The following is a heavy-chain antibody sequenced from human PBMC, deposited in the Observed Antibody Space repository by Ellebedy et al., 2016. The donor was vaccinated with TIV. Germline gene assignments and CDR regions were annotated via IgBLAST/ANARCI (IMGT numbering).Heavy chain of an antibody. CDR2: ISGSGGST. D-gene: IGHD2-2*01. J-gene: IGHJ4*02. CDR3: ARGYDSLFDY. V-gene: IGHV3-23*01. Sequence: GGSLRLSCAASGFTLSSYAMSWVRQAPGKGLEWVSAISGSGGSTYYADSVKGRFTISRDNAKNTLYLQMNSLRAEDTAVYYCARGYDSLFDYWGQGTLVTVSS. CDR1: GFTLSSYA.